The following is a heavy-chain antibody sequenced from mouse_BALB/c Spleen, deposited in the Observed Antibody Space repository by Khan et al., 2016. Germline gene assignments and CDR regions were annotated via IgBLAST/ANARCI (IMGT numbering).Heavy chain of an antibody. Sequence: QVQLQQPGAELVKPGASVKMSCKASGYTFTSYNMHWVKQTPGQGLEWIGAIYPGNGDTSYNQKFKGKATLTADKSSSTAYMQLSSLTSEDSAVYYWAREGNYFDYWGQGTTRTVSS. J-gene: IGHJ2*01. CDR3: AREGNYFDY. CDR2: IYPGNGDT. CDR1: GYTFTSYN. V-gene: IGHV1-12*01.